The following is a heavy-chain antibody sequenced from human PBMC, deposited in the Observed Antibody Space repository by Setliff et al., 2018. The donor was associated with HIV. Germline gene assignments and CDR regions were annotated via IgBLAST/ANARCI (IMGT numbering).Heavy chain of an antibody. CDR2: IHYNDGKT. D-gene: IGHD3-22*01. J-gene: IGHJ5*02. V-gene: IGHV4-39*01. CDR1: GDSITNSMHY. Sequence: LSLTCTVSGDSITNSMHYWSWIRQPPGKVLEFIGSIHYNDGKTYYNAALRSRVTISADTSKNQFSLKLNSVTAADTAVYYCASRIYYYDSSRVLREEGFDPWGQGTLVTVSS. CDR3: ASRIYYYDSSRVLREEGFDP.